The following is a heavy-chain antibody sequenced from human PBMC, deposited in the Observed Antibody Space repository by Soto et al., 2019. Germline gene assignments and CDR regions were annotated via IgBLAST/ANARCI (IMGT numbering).Heavy chain of an antibody. CDR3: ARGGIDEVPAASCNYAWYYYYYYHMGV. J-gene: IGHJ6*03. CDR1: GYTFTGYD. V-gene: IGHV1-2*04. Sequence: ASVKVSWKACGYTFTGYDMHWVRQAPGQGLEWMGWINPNSGGTNYAQKFQGWVTMTSDTSISTAYMGLSRLRSDDTAVYYCARGGIDEVPAASCNYAWYYYYYYHMGVSGQGTTVTVSS. CDR2: INPNSGGT. D-gene: IGHD2-2*01.